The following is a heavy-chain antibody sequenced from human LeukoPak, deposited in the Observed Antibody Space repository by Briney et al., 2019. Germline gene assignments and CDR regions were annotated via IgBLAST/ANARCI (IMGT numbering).Heavy chain of an antibody. Sequence: PGGSLRLSCTASGIAFSSYGMHWVRQAPGKGLEWVAFIRLDGSNKYYADSVKGRFTISRDNSKNTLYLQMSSLRPDDTAVYYCANRPVPATPFDYWGQGTLVTVSS. CDR2: IRLDGSNK. J-gene: IGHJ4*02. D-gene: IGHD2-15*01. CDR1: GIAFSSYG. CDR3: ANRPVPATPFDY. V-gene: IGHV3-30*02.